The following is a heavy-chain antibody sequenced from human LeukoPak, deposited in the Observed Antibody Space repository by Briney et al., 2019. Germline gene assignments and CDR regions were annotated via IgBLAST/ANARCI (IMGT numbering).Heavy chain of an antibody. J-gene: IGHJ5*02. CDR3: ARRPMVRGSWFDP. D-gene: IGHD3-10*01. Sequence: SETLSLTCTVSGGSISSSSDYWGWVRQPPGKGLEWIGSMYYSGSTYYNPSLKSRVTISVDTSKSQFSLKLSSVTAADTAVYYCARRPMVRGSWFDPWGQGTLVTVSS. V-gene: IGHV4-39*01. CDR2: MYYSGST. CDR1: GGSISSSSDY.